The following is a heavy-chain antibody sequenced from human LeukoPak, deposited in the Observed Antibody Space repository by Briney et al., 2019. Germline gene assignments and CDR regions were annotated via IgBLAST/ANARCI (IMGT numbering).Heavy chain of an antibody. CDR3: AKDQGNYYGSGSLDY. CDR2: ISGSGGST. CDR1: GFTFSSYA. Sequence: GGSLRLSCAASGFTFSSYAMSWVRQAPGKGLEWASAISGSGGSTYYADSVKGRFTISRDNSKNTLYLQMNSLRAEDTAVYYCAKDQGNYYGSGSLDYWGQGTLVTVSS. D-gene: IGHD3-10*01. J-gene: IGHJ4*02. V-gene: IGHV3-23*01.